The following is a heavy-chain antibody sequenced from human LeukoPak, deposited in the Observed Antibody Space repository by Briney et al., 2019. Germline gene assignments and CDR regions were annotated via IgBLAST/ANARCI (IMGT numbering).Heavy chain of an antibody. CDR3: AKRVAAPGPSFDY. CDR2: ISGSGGST. V-gene: IGHV3-23*01. J-gene: IGHJ4*02. Sequence: GRSLRLSCAASGFTFRNYGMSWVRQAPGKGLEWVSGISGSGGSTYYADSVKGRFTISRDNSKNTLYLQMNSLRAEDTAVYYCAKRVAAPGPSFDYWGQGTLVTVSS. CDR1: GFTFRNYG. D-gene: IGHD6-13*01.